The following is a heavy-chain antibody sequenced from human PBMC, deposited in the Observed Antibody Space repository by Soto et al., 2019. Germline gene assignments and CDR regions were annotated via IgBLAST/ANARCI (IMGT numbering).Heavy chain of an antibody. V-gene: IGHV3-23*01. CDR2: ISGSGGST. D-gene: IGHD5-12*01. CDR1: GFTFSSYA. Sequence: EVQLLESGGGLVQPGGSLRLSCAASGFTFSSYAMSWVRQAPGKGLEWVSAISGSGGSTYYADSVKGRFTISRDNSKNTLYLQTNSVRAEDTAVYYCAKDQEGWLRFYDCWGQGTLVTVSS. CDR3: AKDQEGWLRFYDC. J-gene: IGHJ4*02.